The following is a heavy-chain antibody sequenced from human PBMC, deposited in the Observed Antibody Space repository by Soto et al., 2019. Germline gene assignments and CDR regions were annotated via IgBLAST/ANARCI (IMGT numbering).Heavy chain of an antibody. CDR1: GDTFTSYA. V-gene: IGHV1-3*01. J-gene: IGHJ5*02. Sequence: GTSVKLSCKDSGDTFTSYAMHWVRQAPGQRLEWMGWINAGNGNTKYSQKFQGRVTITRDTSASTAYMELSSLRSEDTAVYYCAGSSRGLLWFGELFGFDPWGQGTLVTVPQ. D-gene: IGHD3-10*01. CDR2: INAGNGNT. CDR3: AGSSRGLLWFGELFGFDP.